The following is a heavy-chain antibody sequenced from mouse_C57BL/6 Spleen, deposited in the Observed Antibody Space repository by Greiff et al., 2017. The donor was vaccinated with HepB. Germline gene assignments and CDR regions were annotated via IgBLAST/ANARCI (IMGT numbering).Heavy chain of an antibody. CDR2: IDPSDSET. Sequence: QVQLQQPGAELVRPGSSVKLYCKASGYTFTSYWMHWVKQRPIQGLEWIGNIDPSDSETHYNQKFKDKATLTVDKSSSTAYMQLSSLTSEDSAVYYCARELGEPSFDYWGQGTTLTVSS. CDR1: GYTFTSYW. CDR3: ARELGEPSFDY. V-gene: IGHV1-52*01. J-gene: IGHJ2*01. D-gene: IGHD4-1*01.